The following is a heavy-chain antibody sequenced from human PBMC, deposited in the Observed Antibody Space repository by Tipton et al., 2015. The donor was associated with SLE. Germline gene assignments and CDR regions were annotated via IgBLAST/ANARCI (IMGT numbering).Heavy chain of an antibody. CDR2: IYYSGST. CDR3: ARGGVGGYDYFDH. V-gene: IGHV4-39*07. Sequence: TLSLTCTVSGGSISSSSYYWGWIRQPPGKGLGWIGSIYYSGSTHYNPSLRSRITISVDTSKNHFSLKLSSVTAADTAVYYCARGGVGGYDYFDHWGQGTLVTVSS. D-gene: IGHD5-12*01. CDR1: GGSISSSSYY. J-gene: IGHJ4*02.